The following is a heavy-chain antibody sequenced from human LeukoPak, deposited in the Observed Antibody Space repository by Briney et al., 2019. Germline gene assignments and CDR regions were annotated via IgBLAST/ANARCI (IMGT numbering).Heavy chain of an antibody. CDR3: ARDHRVVNWELVY. CDR2: IIPIFGTA. D-gene: IGHD1-26*01. J-gene: IGHJ4*02. V-gene: IGHV1-69*13. Sequence: GASVKVSCKASGGTFSSYAISWVRQAPGQGLEWMGGIIPIFGTANYAQKFQGRVTITADESTSTAYMELSSLRSEDTAVYYCARDHRVVNWELVYWGQGTLVTVSS. CDR1: GGTFSSYA.